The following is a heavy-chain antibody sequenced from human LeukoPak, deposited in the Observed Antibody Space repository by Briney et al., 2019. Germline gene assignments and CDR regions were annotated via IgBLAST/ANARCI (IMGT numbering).Heavy chain of an antibody. Sequence: PGGSLRLSCAASGFTFSNFWMAWVRQAPGKGLEWVAHIKEDGSDKNYVDSVKGRFTISRDNPKNSLYLQMNSLRAEDTAVYYCVRDFGYHTFDYWGEGGMLTVSS. J-gene: IGHJ4*02. CDR3: VRDFGYHTFDY. D-gene: IGHD5-12*01. CDR1: GFTFSNFW. V-gene: IGHV3-7*05. CDR2: IKEDGSDK.